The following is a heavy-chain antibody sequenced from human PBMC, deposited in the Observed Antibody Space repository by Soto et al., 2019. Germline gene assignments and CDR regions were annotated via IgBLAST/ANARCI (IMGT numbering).Heavy chain of an antibody. CDR2: IKQDGCEK. D-gene: IGHD3-3*01. V-gene: IGHV3-7*01. J-gene: IGHJ6*02. CDR1: GFTFSSYW. Sequence: GGSLRLSCAASGFTFSSYWMSWVRQAPGKGLEWVANIKQDGCEKYYVDSVKGRFTISRDNAKNSLYLQMNSLRAEDTAVYYCARKRMPTLRFLEPTRGASMDIWCQGTTVTVSS. CDR3: ARKRMPTLRFLEPTRGASMDI.